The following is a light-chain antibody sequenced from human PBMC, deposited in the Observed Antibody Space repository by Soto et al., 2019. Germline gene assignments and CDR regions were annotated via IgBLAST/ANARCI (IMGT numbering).Light chain of an antibody. V-gene: IGKV3-20*01. CDR1: QSVSSSY. Sequence: EIVLTQSPDTLSLSPGERATLSCRASQSVSSSYLAWYQQTPGQAPRLLIYGTSNRATGIPDRFSGSGSGTDFTLTISRLEPEDFAVYYCQQYGNSRGTFVQGTKVEIK. CDR2: GTS. J-gene: IGKJ1*01. CDR3: QQYGNSRGT.